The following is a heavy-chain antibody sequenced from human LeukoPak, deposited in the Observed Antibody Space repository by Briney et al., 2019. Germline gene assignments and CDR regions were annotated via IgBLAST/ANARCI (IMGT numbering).Heavy chain of an antibody. Sequence: GGSLRLSCAASGFSFSSYGMHWVRQAPGKGLEWVALISYDGSNEYYADSVRGRFTVSRDNSRNTLYLQMNSLRAEDTAVYYCARDHIVVVPAANNWFDPWGQGTLVTVSS. D-gene: IGHD2-2*01. CDR3: ARDHIVVVPAANNWFDP. CDR1: GFSFSSYG. J-gene: IGHJ5*02. V-gene: IGHV3-30*03. CDR2: ISYDGSNE.